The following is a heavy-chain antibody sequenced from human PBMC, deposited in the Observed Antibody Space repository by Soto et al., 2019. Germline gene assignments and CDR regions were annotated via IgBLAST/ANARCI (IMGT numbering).Heavy chain of an antibody. CDR2: IRGDGNTI. V-gene: IGHV3-74*01. CDR1: GFTFSSYW. D-gene: IGHD3-3*01. Sequence: EVQLVESGGGLVQPGGSLRLSCAASGFTFSSYWMHWVRQAPGKGLEWVSRIRGDGNTINYADFVKGRFTISRDNAKNTLYLQMNSLRAEATAVYYCARGLLDLYGMDVLVQGTTVTVSS. J-gene: IGHJ6*02. CDR3: ARGLLDLYGMDV.